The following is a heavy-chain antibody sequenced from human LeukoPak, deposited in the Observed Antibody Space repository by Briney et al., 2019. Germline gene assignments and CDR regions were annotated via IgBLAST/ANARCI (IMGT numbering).Heavy chain of an antibody. CDR1: GFTFRSYE. V-gene: IGHV3-48*03. CDR2: ISSSGSTI. J-gene: IGHJ4*02. D-gene: IGHD4/OR15-4a*01. CDR3: ARRAGAYSHPYDY. Sequence: GGSLRLSCEASGFTFRSYEMNWVRQAPGKGLEWVSYISSSGSTIYYADSVKGRFTISRDNSKNTLYLQMNSLRAEDTAVYYCARRAGAYSHPYDYWGQGTLVTVSS.